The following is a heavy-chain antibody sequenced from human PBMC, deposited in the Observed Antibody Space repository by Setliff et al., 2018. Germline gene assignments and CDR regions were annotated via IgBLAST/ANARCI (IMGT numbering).Heavy chain of an antibody. J-gene: IGHJ2*01. V-gene: IGHV4-59*01. CDR2: KSNRGDT. Sequence: SSETLSLTCTVSGGSIGSSFWNWIRQSPGKGLEWIGYKSNRGDTNSNPSLRSRLTMSVDTSESQFSLNLTSVTAADTAVYFCARAVDSSGYFPYWYFDLWGRGALVTVSS. CDR1: GGSIGSSF. D-gene: IGHD3-22*01. CDR3: ARAVDSSGYFPYWYFDL.